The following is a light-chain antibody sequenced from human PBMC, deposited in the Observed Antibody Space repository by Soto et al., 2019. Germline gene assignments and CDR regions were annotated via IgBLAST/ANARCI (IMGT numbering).Light chain of an antibody. J-gene: IGKJ1*01. Sequence: EIVLTQSPGTLPFSPGERATLSCRASQSVSSSFLAWYRQKPGQAPRLLIYGASSGATGIPDRFSGSGSGTDFTLTISRLEPDDFATYYCQQYNSYPWTFGQGTKVDI. CDR3: QQYNSYPWT. V-gene: IGKV3-20*01. CDR1: QSVSSSF. CDR2: GAS.